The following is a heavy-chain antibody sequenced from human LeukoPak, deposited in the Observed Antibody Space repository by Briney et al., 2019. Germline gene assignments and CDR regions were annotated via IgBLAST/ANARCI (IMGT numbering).Heavy chain of an antibody. Sequence: GGSLRLSCAASGFTFRRFAMDWVRQAPGKGLEWVAFIRFDGSKDYYADSVKGRFTISRDNAKNTLYLQMNSLRAEDTAVYFCAKVGQDYGDHYFFDSWGQGTLVTVSS. V-gene: IGHV3-30*02. D-gene: IGHD4-17*01. J-gene: IGHJ4*02. CDR3: AKVGQDYGDHYFFDS. CDR1: GFTFRRFA. CDR2: IRFDGSKD.